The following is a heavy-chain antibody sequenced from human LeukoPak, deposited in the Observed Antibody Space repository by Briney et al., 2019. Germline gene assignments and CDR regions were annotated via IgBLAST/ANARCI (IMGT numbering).Heavy chain of an antibody. CDR2: INPNSGGT. CDR1: GYTFTGYY. D-gene: IGHD5-12*01. CDR3: ARVVVDIVATYIWFDP. V-gene: IGHV1-2*02. Sequence: ASVKVSRKASGYTFTGYYMHWVRQAPGQGLEWMGWINPNSGGTNYAQKFQGRVTMTRDTSISTAYMELSRLRSDDTAVNYCARVVVDIVATYIWFDPWGQGTLVTVSS. J-gene: IGHJ5*02.